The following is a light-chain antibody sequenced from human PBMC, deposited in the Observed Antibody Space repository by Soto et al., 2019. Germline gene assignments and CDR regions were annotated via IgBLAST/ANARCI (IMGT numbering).Light chain of an antibody. CDR3: QQYNTYSPRTP. CDR1: QSISSW. Sequence: DIQTTQSPSTLSASVGDRVTITCRASQSISSWLAWYQQKPGKAPKLLIYKASSLESGVPSRFSGSGSGTEFTLTISSLQPDDFATYYCQQYNTYSPRTPFGQGPRLEIK. J-gene: IGKJ5*01. CDR2: KAS. V-gene: IGKV1-5*03.